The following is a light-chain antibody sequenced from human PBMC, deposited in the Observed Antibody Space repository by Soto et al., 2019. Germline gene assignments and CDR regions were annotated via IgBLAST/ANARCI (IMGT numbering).Light chain of an antibody. CDR3: SAFTPTSTHV. J-gene: IGLJ1*01. CDR2: DVS. V-gene: IGLV2-14*03. CDR1: SSDIGGYNY. Sequence: QSVLTQPASVSGCPGQSITICCTGTSSDIGGYNYVSWYQHLPGKAPKLMIYDVSNRPSGVSDRFSGSKSGNTASLTISGLQADDEADYYCSAFTPTSTHVFGSGTKVTDL.